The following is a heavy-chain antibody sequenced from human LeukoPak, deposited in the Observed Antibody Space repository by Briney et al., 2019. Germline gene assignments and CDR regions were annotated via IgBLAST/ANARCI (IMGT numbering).Heavy chain of an antibody. CDR2: MNPNSGNT. J-gene: IGHJ5*02. Sequence: ASVKVSCKASGYTFTSYDINWVRQATGQGLEWMGWMNPNSGNTGYAQKFQGRVTITRNTSISTAYMELSSLRSEDTAVYYCARTPSLFTIFGVATGYNWFDPWGQGTLVTVSS. D-gene: IGHD3-3*01. CDR3: ARTPSLFTIFGVATGYNWFDP. V-gene: IGHV1-8*03. CDR1: GYTFTSYD.